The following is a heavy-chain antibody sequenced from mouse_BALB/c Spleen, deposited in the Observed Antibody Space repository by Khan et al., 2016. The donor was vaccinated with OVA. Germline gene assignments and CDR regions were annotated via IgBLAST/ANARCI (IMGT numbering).Heavy chain of an antibody. V-gene: IGHV1S136*01. Sequence: EVKLEESGPELLKPGASVKMSCKASGYTFTSYVMHWVKQKPRQGLEWIGYISPNSDGSKYNEKFRGKATLTSDKSSSTAYMELSSLTSEDSAVYYCWRSLLYYCSADEGFAYWGQGTLVTVSA. CDR2: ISPNSDGS. CDR3: WRSLLYYCSADEGFAY. D-gene: IGHD1-1*01. CDR1: GYTFTSYV. J-gene: IGHJ3*01.